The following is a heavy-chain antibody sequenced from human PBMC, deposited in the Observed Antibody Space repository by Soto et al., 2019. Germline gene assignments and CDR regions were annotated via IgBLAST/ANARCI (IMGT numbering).Heavy chain of an antibody. Sequence: SETLSLTCTVSGGSISSADYYWGWVRQPPGAGLEWLGFIFYTGNTSYNPSLRSRITISMDVSKNQFSLKLSSVTAADTAVYYCARENTSVWFDPWGQGTLVTVSS. V-gene: IGHV4-30-4*01. CDR2: IFYTGNT. J-gene: IGHJ5*02. CDR1: GGSISSADYY. CDR3: ARENTSVWFDP.